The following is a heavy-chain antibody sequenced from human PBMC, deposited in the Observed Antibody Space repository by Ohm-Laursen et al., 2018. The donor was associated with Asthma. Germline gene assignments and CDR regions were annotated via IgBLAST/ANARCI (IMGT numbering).Heavy chain of an antibody. V-gene: IGHV3-23*01. Sequence: SLRLSCAASGFTFSSYAMSWVRQATGKGLEWVSAITGSGSYTYYADSVKGRFTLSRDNSKNTLYLQINSLRAEDTAVYYCAKGSLTNGNYYYNYGMDVWGQGTTVTVSS. D-gene: IGHD1-26*01. CDR2: ITGSGSYT. CDR1: GFTFSSYA. CDR3: AKGSLTNGNYYYNYGMDV. J-gene: IGHJ6*02.